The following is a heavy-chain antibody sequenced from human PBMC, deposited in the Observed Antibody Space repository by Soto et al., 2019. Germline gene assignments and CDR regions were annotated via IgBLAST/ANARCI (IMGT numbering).Heavy chain of an antibody. CDR1: GFTFSSYG. Sequence: PGGSLRLSCAASGFTFSSYGMHWVRQAPGKGLEWVAVISYDGSNKYYADSVKGRFTISRDNSKNTLYLQMNSLRAEDTAVCYCAKEAAVEAAAGTYFDYWGQGTLVTVSS. D-gene: IGHD6-13*01. J-gene: IGHJ4*02. CDR2: ISYDGSNK. CDR3: AKEAAVEAAAGTYFDY. V-gene: IGHV3-30*18.